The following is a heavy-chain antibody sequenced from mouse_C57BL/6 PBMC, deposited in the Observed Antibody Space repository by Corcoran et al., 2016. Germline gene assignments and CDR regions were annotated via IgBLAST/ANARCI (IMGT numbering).Heavy chain of an antibody. J-gene: IGHJ2*01. Sequence: QVQLQQSGAELVKPGASVKLSCKATGYTFTGYWIEWVKQRPGHGLEWIGEILPGSGSTNYNEKFKGKATFTADTSSNTAYMQLSSLTTEDSAIYYCARSGHYYDGSSSYYFDYWGQGTTLTVSA. V-gene: IGHV1-9*01. D-gene: IGHD1-1*01. CDR3: ARSGHYYDGSSSYYFDY. CDR2: ILPGSGST. CDR1: GYTFTGYW.